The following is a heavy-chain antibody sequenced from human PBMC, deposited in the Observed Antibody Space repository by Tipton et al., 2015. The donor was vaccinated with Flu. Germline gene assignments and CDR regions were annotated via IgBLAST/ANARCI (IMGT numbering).Heavy chain of an antibody. CDR2: INHSGRT. Sequence: TLSLTCAVYGGSVSGHYWSWIRQPPGKGLEWIGEINHSGRTNYNPSLKSRVTISVDTSKNQFSLKLSSVNVADTAVYYCARHGGYYFDYWGQGTLVTVSS. CDR1: GGSVSGHY. D-gene: IGHD4-23*01. J-gene: IGHJ4*02. CDR3: ARHGGYYFDY. V-gene: IGHV4-34*01.